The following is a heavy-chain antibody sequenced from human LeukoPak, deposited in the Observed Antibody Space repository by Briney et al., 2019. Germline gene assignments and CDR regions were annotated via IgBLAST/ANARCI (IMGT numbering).Heavy chain of an antibody. D-gene: IGHD2-15*01. V-gene: IGHV3-30*18. CDR2: ISYDGSNK. CDR1: GFTFSSYG. CDR3: AKDKGYCSGGSCYGGGD. J-gene: IGHJ4*02. Sequence: GGSLRLSCAASGFTFSSYGMHWVRQAPGKGLEWVAIISYDGSNKFYADSVKGRFTISRDNSKNTLYLQMNSLRAEDTAVYYCAKDKGYCSGGSCYGGGDWGQGTLVTVSS.